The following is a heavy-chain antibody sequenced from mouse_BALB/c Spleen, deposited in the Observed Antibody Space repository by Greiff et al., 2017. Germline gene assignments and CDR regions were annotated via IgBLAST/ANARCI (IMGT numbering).Heavy chain of an antibody. CDR2: ISSGGGST. CDR3: AWLYYRYGGFAY. Sequence: EVKLMESGGGLVKPGGSLKLSCAASGFAFSSYDMSWVRQTPEKRLEWVAYISSGGGSTYYTDTVKGRFTISRDNAKNTLYLQMSSLKSEDTAMYYCAWLYYRYGGFAYWGQGTLVTVSA. CDR1: GFAFSSYD. J-gene: IGHJ3*01. V-gene: IGHV5-12-1*01. D-gene: IGHD2-14*01.